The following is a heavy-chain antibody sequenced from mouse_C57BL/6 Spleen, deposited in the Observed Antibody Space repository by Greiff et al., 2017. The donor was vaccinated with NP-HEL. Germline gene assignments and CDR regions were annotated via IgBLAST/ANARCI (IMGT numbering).Heavy chain of an antibody. Sequence: QVQLQQSGAELVRPGTSVKVSCKASGYAFTNYLIEWVKQRPGQGLEWIGVINPGSGGTNYNEKFKGKATLTADKSSSTAYMQLSSLTSEDSAVYFCARPYYDHWYFDDWGTGTTVTVSS. D-gene: IGHD2-4*01. CDR3: ARPYYDHWYFDD. CDR1: GYAFTNYL. J-gene: IGHJ1*03. V-gene: IGHV1-54*01. CDR2: INPGSGGT.